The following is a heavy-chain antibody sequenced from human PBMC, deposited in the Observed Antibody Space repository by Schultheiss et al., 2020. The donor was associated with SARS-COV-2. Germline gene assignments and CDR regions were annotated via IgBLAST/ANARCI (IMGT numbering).Heavy chain of an antibody. CDR1: EYSFTNYW. CDR3: ARPPDYGDYVGVY. Sequence: GESLKISCKGSEYSFTNYWIGWVRQMPGKGLEWMGIIYPGDSDTKYRPSFQGQVTISVDKSISTAYLQWSSLQASDTAMYYCARPPDYGDYVGVYWGQGTLVTVSS. D-gene: IGHD4-17*01. V-gene: IGHV5-51*01. CDR2: IYPGDSDT. J-gene: IGHJ4*02.